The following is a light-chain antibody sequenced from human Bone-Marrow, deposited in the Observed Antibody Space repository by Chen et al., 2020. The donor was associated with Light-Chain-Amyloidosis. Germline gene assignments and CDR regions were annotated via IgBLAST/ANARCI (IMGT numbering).Light chain of an antibody. Sequence: SYELTPPPSVSVYPGQPASITCSGDKLGDKYVCWYQQKPGQSPVLVIYQDNKRPSGIPERLSGSNSGNTATLTISGTQTMDEADYYCQAWDTTSWVFGGGTTLTVL. J-gene: IGLJ3*02. CDR2: QDN. CDR1: KLGDKY. CDR3: QAWDTTSWV. V-gene: IGLV3-1*01.